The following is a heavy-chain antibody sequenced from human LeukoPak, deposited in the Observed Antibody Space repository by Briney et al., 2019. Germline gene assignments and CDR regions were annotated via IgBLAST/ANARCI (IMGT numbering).Heavy chain of an antibody. CDR2: ISGSGGST. Sequence: GGSLRLSCAASGFTFSSYAMSWVRQAPGKGLEWVSAISGSGGSTYYADSVKGRFTISRDNSKNTLYLQMNSLRAEDTAVYYCAGYYYDSSGYRPFDYWGQGTLVTVSS. V-gene: IGHV3-23*01. J-gene: IGHJ4*02. D-gene: IGHD3-22*01. CDR3: AGYYYDSSGYRPFDY. CDR1: GFTFSSYA.